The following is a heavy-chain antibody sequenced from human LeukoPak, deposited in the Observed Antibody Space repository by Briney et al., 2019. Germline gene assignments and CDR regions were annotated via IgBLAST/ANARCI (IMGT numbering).Heavy chain of an antibody. Sequence: PGGSLRLSCAASGFTFSSYSMNWVRQAPGKGLEWVSSISNSSSYIYYADSVKGRFTISRDNAKNPLCPQMNSLRSEDTAVYYCAREIDYYDSSGYYYFDYWGQGTLVTVSS. CDR2: ISNSSSYI. D-gene: IGHD3-22*01. V-gene: IGHV3-21*04. CDR3: AREIDYYDSSGYYYFDY. CDR1: GFTFSSYS. J-gene: IGHJ4*02.